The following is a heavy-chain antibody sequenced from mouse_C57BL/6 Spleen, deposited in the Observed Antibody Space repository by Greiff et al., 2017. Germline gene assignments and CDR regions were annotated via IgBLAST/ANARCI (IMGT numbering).Heavy chain of an antibody. V-gene: IGHV5-4*01. CDR1: GFTFSSYA. D-gene: IGHD1-1*02. CDR2: ISDGGSYT. CDR3: ARGRPMGYYAMDY. J-gene: IGHJ4*01. Sequence: DVHLVESGGGLVKPGGSLKLSCAASGFTFSSYAMSWVRQTPEKRLEWVATISDGGSYTYYPDNVKGRFTISRDNAKNNLYLQMSHLKSEDTAMYYCARGRPMGYYAMDYWGQGTSVTVSS.